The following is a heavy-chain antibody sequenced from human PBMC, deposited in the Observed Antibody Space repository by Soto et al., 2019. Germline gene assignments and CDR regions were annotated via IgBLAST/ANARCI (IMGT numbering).Heavy chain of an antibody. Sequence: EVQLLESGGGLVQPGGSLRLSCAASGFTFSSYSMSWVRQAPGKGLEWVSGFRSGGDDETTYYADAVRGRFTISRDNSKNTLYLQMNSLRAEDTAVYYCAKEAGYSYGHIDYWGQGTLVTVSS. CDR3: AKEAGYSYGHIDY. CDR2: FRSGGDDETT. D-gene: IGHD5-18*01. V-gene: IGHV3-23*01. J-gene: IGHJ4*02. CDR1: GFTFSSYS.